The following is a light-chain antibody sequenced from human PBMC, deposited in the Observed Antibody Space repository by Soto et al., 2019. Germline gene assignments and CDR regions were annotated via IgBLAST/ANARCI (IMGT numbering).Light chain of an antibody. CDR2: DTS. CDR3: LLAYGGGRPYV. V-gene: IGLV7-46*01. J-gene: IGLJ1*01. CDR1: TGAVTSGHY. Sequence: QAVVTQEPSLTVSPGGTVTLTCDSSTGAVTSGHYPYWIQQKPGQAPRTLIYDTSNKQSWTPARFSGFLLGGKAALTLSDAQPADEADYYCLLAYGGGRPYVFGTGTKLTVL.